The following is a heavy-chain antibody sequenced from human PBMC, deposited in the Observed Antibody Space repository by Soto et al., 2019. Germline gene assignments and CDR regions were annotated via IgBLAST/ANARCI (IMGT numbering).Heavy chain of an antibody. J-gene: IGHJ3*02. D-gene: IGHD1-26*01. CDR1: GFTFTSYS. Sequence: GSLRLSCAASGFTFTSYSMNWVRQAPGKGLEWVSSISSSSTYIYYADSVKGRLTISRDNARNSLYLQMNSLRAEDTAVYYCARGGWELRRHGAAFDSWRQGTVVTVAS. V-gene: IGHV3-21*01. CDR2: ISSSSTYI. CDR3: ARGGWELRRHGAAFDS.